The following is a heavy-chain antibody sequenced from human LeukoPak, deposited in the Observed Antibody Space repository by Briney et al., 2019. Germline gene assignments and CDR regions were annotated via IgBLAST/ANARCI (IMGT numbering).Heavy chain of an antibody. CDR2: INSDGSST. CDR1: GFTFSSYW. D-gene: IGHD4-17*01. Sequence: GGSLRLSCAASGFTFSSYWMHWVRQAPGKGLVWVSRINSDGSSTSYADSVKGRFTISRDNAKNTLYLQMNSLRAEDTAAYYCAKEAPHDMTTVTNESPWGQGTLVTVSS. J-gene: IGHJ5*02. CDR3: AKEAPHDMTTVTNESP. V-gene: IGHV3-74*01.